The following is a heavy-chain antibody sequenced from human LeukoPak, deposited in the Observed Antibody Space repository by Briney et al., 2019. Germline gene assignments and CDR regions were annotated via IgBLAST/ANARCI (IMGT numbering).Heavy chain of an antibody. D-gene: IGHD3-10*01. CDR2: ISYDGSNK. J-gene: IGHJ4*02. Sequence: GRSLRLSCAASGFTFSSYGMHWVRQAPGKGLEWVAVISYDGSNKYYADSVKGRFTISRDNSKSTLYLQMNSLRAEDTAVYYCAKDRRNPMVRGVILYYFDYWGQGTLVTVSS. CDR1: GFTFSSYG. CDR3: AKDRRNPMVRGVILYYFDY. V-gene: IGHV3-30*18.